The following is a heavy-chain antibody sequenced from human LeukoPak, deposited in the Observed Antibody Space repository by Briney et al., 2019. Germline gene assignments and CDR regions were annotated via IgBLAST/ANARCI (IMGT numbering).Heavy chain of an antibody. D-gene: IGHD3-10*01. CDR1: GFTFSTYW. J-gene: IGHJ4*02. Sequence: GGSLRLSCAASGFTFSTYWMTWVRQAPGKGPEWVANIKEDGSATYYVDSVKGRFTISRDNAKNSLYLQMNSLRAEDTALYYCARVNYGSGSYTYYFDHWGQGTLVTVSS. CDR3: ARVNYGSGSYTYYFDH. V-gene: IGHV3-7*05. CDR2: IKEDGSAT.